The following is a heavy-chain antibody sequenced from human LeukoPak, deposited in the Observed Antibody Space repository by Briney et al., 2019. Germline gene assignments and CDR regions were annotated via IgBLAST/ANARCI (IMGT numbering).Heavy chain of an antibody. CDR3: ARVDLGEAVAGIDYYYYMDV. J-gene: IGHJ6*03. V-gene: IGHV4-39*07. CDR2: NYYSGST. D-gene: IGHD6-19*01. CDR1: GGSISSSSYY. Sequence: SETLSLTCTVSGGSISSSSYYWGWFRQPPGKGLEWIGSNYYSGSTHYNPSLKSRVTISVDTSKNPFSLKLSSVTAAETAVYYCARVDLGEAVAGIDYYYYMDVWGKGTTVTVSS.